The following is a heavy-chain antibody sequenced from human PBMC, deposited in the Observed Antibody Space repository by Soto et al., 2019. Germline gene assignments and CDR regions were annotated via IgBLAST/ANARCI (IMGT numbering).Heavy chain of an antibody. CDR2: GHYSGST. Sequence: SETLSLTCTVSGGSISSSAYYWAWIRQPPGKGLEWIGSGHYSGSTHYNPSLKSRVTISLDTSKNQFSLKLSSVTAADTAVYYCARDPPDVVVAATGVDWFDPWGQGTLVTVSS. J-gene: IGHJ5*02. V-gene: IGHV4-39*07. CDR1: GGSISSSAYY. CDR3: ARDPPDVVVAATGVDWFDP. D-gene: IGHD2-15*01.